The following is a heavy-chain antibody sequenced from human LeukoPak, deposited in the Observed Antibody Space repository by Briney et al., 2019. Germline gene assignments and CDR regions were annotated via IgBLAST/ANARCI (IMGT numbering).Heavy chain of an antibody. V-gene: IGHV3-48*02. J-gene: IGHJ4*02. CDR2: ISSDSGTI. Sequence: EGSLRLSCAASGFTFSAYHMNWVRQAPGKGLEWISFISSDSGTIYYADSVKGRFTISRNNAANSLYLQMNNLRDEDTAVYYCARRDPFDYWGQGTMVTVSS. CDR3: ARRDPFDY. CDR1: GFTFSAYH.